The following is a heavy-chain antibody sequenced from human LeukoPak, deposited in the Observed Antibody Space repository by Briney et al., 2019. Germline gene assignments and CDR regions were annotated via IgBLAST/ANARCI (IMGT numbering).Heavy chain of an antibody. V-gene: IGHV4-30-4*01. CDR3: AREFVVSGWYFDY. D-gene: IGHD6-19*01. Sequence: SQTLSLTCTVSRGSISSGDYYWSWIRQPPGKGLEWIGYIYYSGSTYYNPSLKSRLTISVDTSKNQFSLKLSSVTAADTAVCYCAREFVVSGWYFDYWGQGTLVTVSS. J-gene: IGHJ4*02. CDR2: IYYSGST. CDR1: RGSISSGDYY.